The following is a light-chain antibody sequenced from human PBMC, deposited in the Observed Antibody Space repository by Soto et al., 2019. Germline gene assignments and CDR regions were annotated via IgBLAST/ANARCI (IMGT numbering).Light chain of an antibody. CDR1: QSVSSN. CDR2: GAS. CDR3: QQYQSRPLT. J-gene: IGKJ4*01. Sequence: EIVMTQSPATLSVSPGERATLSCRASQSVSSNLAWYQQKLGQDPRLLIYGASARATGIPARFSGSGSETEFTLTISSLQSEDFAVYYCQQYQSRPLTFGGGTKVEIK. V-gene: IGKV3-15*01.